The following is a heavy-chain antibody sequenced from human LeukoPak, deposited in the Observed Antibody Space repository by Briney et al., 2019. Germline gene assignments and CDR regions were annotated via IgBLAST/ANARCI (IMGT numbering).Heavy chain of an antibody. D-gene: IGHD4-23*01. Sequence: GGSLRLSCAASGFTFSSYSMNWVRQAPGKGLEWVSSISSSSSYIYYADSVKGRFTISRDNAKNSLYLQMNSLRAEDTAVYYCAKDAKSGYSRNNFDYWGQGTLVTVSS. CDR2: ISSSSSYI. CDR1: GFTFSSYS. V-gene: IGHV3-21*04. CDR3: AKDAKSGYSRNNFDY. J-gene: IGHJ4*02.